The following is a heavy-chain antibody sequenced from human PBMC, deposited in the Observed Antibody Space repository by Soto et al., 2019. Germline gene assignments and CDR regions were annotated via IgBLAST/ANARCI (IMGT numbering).Heavy chain of an antibody. CDR1: GFTFSSYA. D-gene: IGHD1-26*01. CDR3: ATDRFAWGSGSSGSYGGYFDY. V-gene: IGHV3-30-3*01. CDR2: ISYDGSNK. J-gene: IGHJ4*02. Sequence: QVQLVESGGGVVQPGRSLRLSCVASGFTFSSYALYWVRQAPGKGLEWVAVISYDGSNKYYADSVKGRFTISRDNSKNTLYLQMNSLRAEDTAVYNCATDRFAWGSGSSGSYGGYFDYLGQGTLVTVSS.